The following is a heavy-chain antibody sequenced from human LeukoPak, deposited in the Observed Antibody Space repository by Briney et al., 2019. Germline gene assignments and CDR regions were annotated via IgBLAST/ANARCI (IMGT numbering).Heavy chain of an antibody. V-gene: IGHV4-59*01. Sequence: SETLSLTCTVSGGSISSYYWSWIRQPPGKGLEWIGYIYYSGSTNYNPSLKSRVTISVDTSKSQFSLKLSSVTAADTAVYYCARDRLYSSSWYTSHYGMDVWGQGTTVTVSS. J-gene: IGHJ6*02. D-gene: IGHD6-13*01. CDR1: GGSISSYY. CDR2: IYYSGST. CDR3: ARDRLYSSSWYTSHYGMDV.